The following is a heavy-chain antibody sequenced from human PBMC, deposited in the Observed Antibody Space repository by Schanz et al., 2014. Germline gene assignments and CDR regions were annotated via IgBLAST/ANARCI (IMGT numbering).Heavy chain of an antibody. D-gene: IGHD3-10*01. CDR2: IKQDGSEK. CDR1: GFTFSKYW. CDR3: ARDNYYGSGSCAY. J-gene: IGHJ4*02. Sequence: EVQLVESGGGLVQPGGSLRLSCGGSGFTFSKYWMSWVRQAPGKGLEWVANIKQDGSEKYYVDAVKGRFTISRDNAKKSMYLHMKSLRGEDTAVYDCARDNYYGSGSCAYWGQGTLVTVSS. V-gene: IGHV3-7*04.